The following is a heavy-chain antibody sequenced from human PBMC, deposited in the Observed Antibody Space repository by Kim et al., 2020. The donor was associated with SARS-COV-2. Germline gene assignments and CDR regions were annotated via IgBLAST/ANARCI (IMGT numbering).Heavy chain of an antibody. CDR3: AKDLRNSGYAFDS. J-gene: IGHJ4*02. V-gene: IGHV3-23*01. D-gene: IGHD5-12*01. Sequence: YYGDSGEGRFTISRDYSQNTVDLQMNTLRAEDTGIYFCAKDLRNSGYAFDSWGQGTLVTVSS.